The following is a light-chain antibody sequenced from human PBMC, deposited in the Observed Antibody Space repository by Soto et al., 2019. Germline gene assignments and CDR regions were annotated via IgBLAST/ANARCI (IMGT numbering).Light chain of an antibody. Sequence: IVMTQSPATLSVSPGESATLSCRASQSVSSNLAWYQQKPGQAPRLLIYGASTRATGIPARFSGSGSGTEFTLTISRMHSEDVSTYSCQQDVSPPLTVGPGTKL. CDR2: GAS. V-gene: IGKV3-15*01. J-gene: IGKJ3*01. CDR3: QQDVSPPLT. CDR1: QSVSSN.